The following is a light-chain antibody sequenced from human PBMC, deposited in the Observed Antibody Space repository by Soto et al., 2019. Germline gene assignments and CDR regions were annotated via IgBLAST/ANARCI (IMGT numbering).Light chain of an antibody. V-gene: IGKV1D-16*01. CDR2: FAS. J-gene: IGKJ5*01. CDR1: QDIGSH. CDR3: QQFRSFPIT. Sequence: DIQMPQSPSSLSASVGDRVTITCRASQDIGSHLAWYQQKPEKAPKSLIYFASTLQSGVPSRFSASGSGTDFTLTISSLQPEDCATYYCQQFRSFPITFGQGTRLEIK.